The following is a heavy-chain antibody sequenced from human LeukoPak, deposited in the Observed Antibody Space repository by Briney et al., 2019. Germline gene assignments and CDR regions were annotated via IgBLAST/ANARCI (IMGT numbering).Heavy chain of an antibody. CDR3: ARSRSETANSWFDP. D-gene: IGHD5-18*01. V-gene: IGHV1-18*01. CDR2: ISAYNSNT. Sequence: GASVKVSSKAAGYTVTSYGISWVRQAPGQGLEWMGWISAYNSNTNYAQKLQGRVTMTTDKSTITAYMELRSLRSDDTAVYYCARSRSETANSWFDPWGQGTLVTVSS. J-gene: IGHJ5*02. CDR1: GYTVTSYG.